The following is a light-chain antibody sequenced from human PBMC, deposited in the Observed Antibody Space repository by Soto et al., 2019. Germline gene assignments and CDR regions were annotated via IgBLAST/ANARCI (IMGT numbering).Light chain of an antibody. V-gene: IGKV3-20*01. CDR1: HTVTNNY. CDR3: QQDGSSPLFT. Sequence: EIVLTQSPVTLSLSPGERATLSCRASHTVTNNYLAWYQQKPGLAPRLLIFGASSMATGIPDRFGGSGSGTDFTLTISSLEPEDFAVYYCQQDGSSPLFTFGPGTKVDFK. J-gene: IGKJ3*01. CDR2: GAS.